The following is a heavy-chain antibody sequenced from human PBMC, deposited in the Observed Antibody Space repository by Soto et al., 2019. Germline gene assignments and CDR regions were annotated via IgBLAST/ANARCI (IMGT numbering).Heavy chain of an antibody. D-gene: IGHD2-15*01. Sequence: SGPTLVNPTQTLTLTCTFSGFSLSTSGMCVSWIRQPPGKALEWLALIDWDDDKYYSTSLKTRLTISNDTSKNQVVLTMTNMDPVDKATYYCARIRSSCGSFCSGHNWFLPWGQGTLGTGS. CDR3: ARIRSSCGSFCSGHNWFLP. CDR1: GFSLSTSGMC. CDR2: IDWDDDK. V-gene: IGHV2-70*01. J-gene: IGHJ5*02.